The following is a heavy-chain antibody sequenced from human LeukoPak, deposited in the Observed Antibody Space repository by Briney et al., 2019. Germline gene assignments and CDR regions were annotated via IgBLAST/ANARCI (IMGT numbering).Heavy chain of an antibody. D-gene: IGHD6-19*01. CDR2: ISGGGDNT. J-gene: IGHJ4*02. CDR3: ARDLHGSSGGDY. V-gene: IGHV3-23*01. CDR1: GFTFSKYA. Sequence: GGSLRLSCAGSGFTFSKYALSWVRQAPGKGLEWVSGISGGGDNTHYADSVKGRITISRDNSKNTLYLQMNSLRAEDTAVYYCARDLHGSSGGDYWGQGTLVTVSS.